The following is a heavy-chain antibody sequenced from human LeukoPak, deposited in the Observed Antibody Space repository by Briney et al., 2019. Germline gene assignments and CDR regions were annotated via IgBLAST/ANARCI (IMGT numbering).Heavy chain of an antibody. CDR1: GYTFTSYA. D-gene: IGHD2-8*01. CDR3: ARMGYCTRATCGGAFDF. J-gene: IGHJ4*02. Sequence: ASVKVSCKGSGYTFTSYAMNWVRQAPGQGLEWMGWINTNTENPANAQGFTGRFVFSLDSSVSTAYLQISSLKAEDTAVYYCARMGYCTRATCGGAFDFWGQGTLVTVSS. V-gene: IGHV7-4-1*02. CDR2: INTNTENP.